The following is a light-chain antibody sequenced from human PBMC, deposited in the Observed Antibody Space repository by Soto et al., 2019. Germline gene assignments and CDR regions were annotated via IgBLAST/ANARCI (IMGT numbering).Light chain of an antibody. J-gene: IGKJ5*01. V-gene: IGKV3-20*01. Sequence: EIVMTQSPATLSVSPGERATLSCRASQSVSSYLAWYQQKPGQAPRPLIYGASSRATGIPDRFSGSGSGTDFTLTISRLEPEDFAVYYCQQYGSSSIPFGQGTRLEIK. CDR3: QQYGSSSIP. CDR1: QSVSSY. CDR2: GAS.